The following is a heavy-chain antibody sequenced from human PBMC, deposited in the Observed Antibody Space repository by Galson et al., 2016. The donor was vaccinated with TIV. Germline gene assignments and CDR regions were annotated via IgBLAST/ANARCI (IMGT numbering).Heavy chain of an antibody. CDR1: GFTFSGYV. CDR2: VSLSGGTT. CDR3: AKPGKSGDYSWDAFDI. V-gene: IGHV3-23*01. Sequence: SLRLSCAASGFTFSGYVMSWVRQAPGKGLEWVSTVSLSGGTTYYADSVKGRFTISRDNARYTLYLQMNSLRAEDTAIYCCAKPGKSGDYSWDAFDIWGQGTLVIVSS. J-gene: IGHJ3*02. D-gene: IGHD1-26*01.